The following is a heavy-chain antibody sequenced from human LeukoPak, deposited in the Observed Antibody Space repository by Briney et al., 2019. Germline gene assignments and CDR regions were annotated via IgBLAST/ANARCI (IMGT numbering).Heavy chain of an antibody. CDR3: AKIRDSSGLDY. Sequence: GGSLRLSCAASGFIFSNYAMYWVRQAPGKGLEWVSSISGSGGTTYYADSVKGRFTISRDNSKNTLYLQMNSLRAEDTAVYYCAKIRDSSGLDYWGQGTLVTVSS. D-gene: IGHD3-22*01. CDR1: GFIFSNYA. V-gene: IGHV3-23*01. J-gene: IGHJ4*02. CDR2: ISGSGGTT.